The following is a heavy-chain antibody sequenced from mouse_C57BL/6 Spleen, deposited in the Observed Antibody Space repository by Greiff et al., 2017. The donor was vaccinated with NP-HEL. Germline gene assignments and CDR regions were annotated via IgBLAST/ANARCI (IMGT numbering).Heavy chain of an antibody. CDR2: IDPEDGET. V-gene: IGHV14-2*01. CDR1: GFNIKDYY. Sequence: EVQLQQSGAELVKPGASVKLSCTASGFNIKDYYMHWVKQRPEQGLEWIGRIDPEDGETNYAPKFQGKATITADTSSNTAYLQLSSLTSEDTAVYYCARFYSNYVAWFAYWGQGTLVTVSA. CDR3: ARFYSNYVAWFAY. J-gene: IGHJ3*01. D-gene: IGHD2-5*01.